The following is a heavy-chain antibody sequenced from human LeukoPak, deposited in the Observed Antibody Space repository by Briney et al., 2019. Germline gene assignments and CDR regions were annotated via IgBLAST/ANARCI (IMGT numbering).Heavy chain of an antibody. CDR1: GGSISNNKW. CDR3: AREGRPYRPLDY. V-gene: IGHV4-4*02. Sequence: SEPLSLSCVVSGGSISNNKWWTWVRQPPGKGLEWIGEVDLLGRTNYNPSLKSRVAISVDKSENHISLWLTSVTAADTAVYYCAREGRPYRPLDYSGQGALGTVSS. J-gene: IGHJ4*02. D-gene: IGHD4-11*01. CDR2: VDLLGRT.